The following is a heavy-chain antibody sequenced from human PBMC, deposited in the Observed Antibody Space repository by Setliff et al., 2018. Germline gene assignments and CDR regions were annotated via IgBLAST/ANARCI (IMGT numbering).Heavy chain of an antibody. J-gene: IGHJ4*02. CDR1: GGSVSSTSHY. V-gene: IGHV4-39*06. Sequence: SETLSLTCNVSGGSVSSTSHYWGWIRQPPGKGMEWIGSVYYSGYTYYNPSLQSRVTISVDMSKNQFPLRLSSVTAADTAVYYCRFWSGYYKNDYWGQGTVVTVSS. CDR2: VYYSGYT. D-gene: IGHD3-3*01. CDR3: RFWSGYYKNDY.